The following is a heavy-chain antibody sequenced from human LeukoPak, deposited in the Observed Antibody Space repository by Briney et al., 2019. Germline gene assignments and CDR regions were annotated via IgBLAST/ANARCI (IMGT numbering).Heavy chain of an antibody. J-gene: IGHJ6*03. Sequence: SETLSLTCTVSGRSISSYYWSWIRQPPGKGLEWIWYIYYSGSTNYNPSLKSRVTISVDTSKNQFSLKLSSVTAADTAVYYCARVYYDFWSGHRTNYYMDVWGKGTTVTVSS. CDR3: ARVYYDFWSGHRTNYYMDV. V-gene: IGHV4-59*01. CDR2: IYYSGST. CDR1: GRSISSYY. D-gene: IGHD3-3*01.